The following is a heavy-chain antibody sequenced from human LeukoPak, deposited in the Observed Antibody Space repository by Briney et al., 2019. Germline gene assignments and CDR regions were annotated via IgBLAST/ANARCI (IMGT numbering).Heavy chain of an antibody. CDR1: GFTFDDYA. Sequence: PGGSLRLSCAASGFTFDDYAMHWVRQAPGKGLEWVGRIKSKTDGGTTDYAAPVKGRFTISRDDSKNTLYLQMNSLKTEDTAVYYCTTAFFYYDSSGPFDYWGQGTLVTVSS. V-gene: IGHV3-15*01. J-gene: IGHJ4*02. D-gene: IGHD3-22*01. CDR2: IKSKTDGGTT. CDR3: TTAFFYYDSSGPFDY.